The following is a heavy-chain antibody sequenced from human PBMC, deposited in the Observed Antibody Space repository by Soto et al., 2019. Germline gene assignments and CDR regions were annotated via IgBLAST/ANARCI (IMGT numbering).Heavy chain of an antibody. CDR3: ARALFGYSYGPYYFDY. V-gene: IGHV4-59*01. CDR1: GGSISSYY. D-gene: IGHD5-18*01. Sequence: SDTLSLTCTVSGGSISSYYWSWIRQPPGKGLEWIGYIYYSGSTNYNPSLKSRVTISVDTSKNQFSLKLSSVTAADTAVYYCARALFGYSYGPYYFDYWGQGTLVTVSS. CDR2: IYYSGST. J-gene: IGHJ4*02.